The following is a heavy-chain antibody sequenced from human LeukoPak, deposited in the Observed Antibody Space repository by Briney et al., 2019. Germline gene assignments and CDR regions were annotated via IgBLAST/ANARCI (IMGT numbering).Heavy chain of an antibody. J-gene: IGHJ6*03. CDR3: ARVSWFPGTSYYYMDV. Sequence: PSKTLSLTCTVSGGSISSYYWSWIRQPPGQGLVWIGYIHYSGTTNYNPSLKGRVTISVDTSKNQFSLKLTSVTAADTAVYYCARVSWFPGTSYYYMDVWGKGTTVTVSS. CDR2: IHYSGTT. CDR1: GGSISSYY. D-gene: IGHD1-1*01. V-gene: IGHV4-59*01.